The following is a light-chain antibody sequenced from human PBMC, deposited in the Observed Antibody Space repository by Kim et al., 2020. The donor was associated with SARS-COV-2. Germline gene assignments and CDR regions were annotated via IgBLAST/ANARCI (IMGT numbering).Light chain of an antibody. CDR2: KDN. V-gene: IGLV3-25*03. CDR1: ALPKQY. Sequence: SYELTQPPSVSVSPGQTARITCSGDALPKQYAYWYQQKPGQAPVVVIYKDNERPSGIPERFSGSSSGTTVTLTISGVQAEDEADYYCQSADSSGTYRVFGGGTQLTVL. CDR3: QSADSSGTYRV. J-gene: IGLJ3*02.